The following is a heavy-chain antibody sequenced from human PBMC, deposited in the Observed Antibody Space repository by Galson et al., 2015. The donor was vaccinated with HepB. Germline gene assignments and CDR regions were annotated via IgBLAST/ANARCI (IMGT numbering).Heavy chain of an antibody. Sequence: SVKVSCKASGYTFTSYGISWVRQAPGQGLEWMGWISAYNGNTNYAQKLQGRVTMTTDTSTSTACMELRSLRSDDTAVYYCARDAGSSGWNYFDYWGQGTLVTVSS. CDR2: ISAYNGNT. D-gene: IGHD6-19*01. CDR3: ARDAGSSGWNYFDY. CDR1: GYTFTSYG. J-gene: IGHJ4*02. V-gene: IGHV1-18*01.